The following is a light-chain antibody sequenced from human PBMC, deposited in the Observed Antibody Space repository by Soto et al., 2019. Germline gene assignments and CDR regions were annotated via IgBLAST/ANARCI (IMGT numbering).Light chain of an antibody. Sequence: DIQMTQSPSTLSASVGDRVTITCRASQSISSWLAWYQQKPGKAPKLLNYDASSLESGVPSRFSGSGSGTEFTLTISSLQPDDFATYYCQQYNSYGTFGQGTKVDIK. J-gene: IGKJ1*01. CDR3: QQYNSYGT. CDR1: QSISSW. V-gene: IGKV1-5*01. CDR2: DAS.